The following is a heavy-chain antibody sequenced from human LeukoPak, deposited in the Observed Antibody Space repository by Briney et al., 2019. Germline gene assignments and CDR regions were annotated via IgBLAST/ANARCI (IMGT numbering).Heavy chain of an antibody. CDR3: AKVYITGWSYFDY. J-gene: IGHJ4*02. CDR2: FSDNSGST. CDR1: GFTFRTFA. V-gene: IGHV3-23*01. Sequence: GGSLRLSCAASGFTFRTFAMSWVRQAPGKGLEWVSGFSDNSGSTYYADSVKGRFTISRDNSKDTLYLQMDGLRAEDTAIYYCAKVYITGWSYFDYWGQGILVTVSS. D-gene: IGHD6-19*01.